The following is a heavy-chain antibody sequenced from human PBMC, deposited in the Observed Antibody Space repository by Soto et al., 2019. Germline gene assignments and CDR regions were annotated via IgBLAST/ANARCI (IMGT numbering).Heavy chain of an antibody. CDR2: ISGSSGGT. D-gene: IGHD2-2*02. Sequence: EVQLLESGGGLVQPGGSLRLSCAASGFTFSSYAMSWVRQAPGKGLEWVAAISGSSGGTYYADSVKGRFAISRDNSKNTLYRQMNSLRAEDTAVYYCAKDRGSGSTSWYNGWFDAWGQGTLVTVSS. CDR3: AKDRGSGSTSWYNGWFDA. J-gene: IGHJ5*02. CDR1: GFTFSSYA. V-gene: IGHV3-23*01.